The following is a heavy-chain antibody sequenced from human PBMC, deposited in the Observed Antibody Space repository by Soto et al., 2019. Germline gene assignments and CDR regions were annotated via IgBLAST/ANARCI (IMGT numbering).Heavy chain of an antibody. CDR2: IYPGDSDT. CDR1: GYSFTSYW. V-gene: IGHV5-51*01. Sequence: GESLKIFCKGSGYSFTSYWIGWVRQMPGKGLEWMGIIYPGDSDTRYSPSFQGQVTISADKSISTAYLQWSSLKASDTAMYDSARGIGYCTNGVCYTRGRYWFDPWGQGTLVTVSS. D-gene: IGHD2-8*01. J-gene: IGHJ5*02. CDR3: ARGIGYCTNGVCYTRGRYWFDP.